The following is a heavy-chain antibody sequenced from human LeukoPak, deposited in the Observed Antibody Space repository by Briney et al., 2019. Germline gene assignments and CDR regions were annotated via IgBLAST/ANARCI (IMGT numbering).Heavy chain of an antibody. Sequence: ASVKVSCKASGYTFTGYYMHWVRQAPGQGLEWMGWINPNSGGTNYAQKFQGRVTMTRDTSISTAYVELSRLRSDDTAVYYCARDLQSSSGYYYVVGYWGQGTLVTVSS. CDR1: GYTFTGYY. V-gene: IGHV1-2*02. D-gene: IGHD3-22*01. J-gene: IGHJ4*02. CDR2: INPNSGGT. CDR3: ARDLQSSSGYYYVVGY.